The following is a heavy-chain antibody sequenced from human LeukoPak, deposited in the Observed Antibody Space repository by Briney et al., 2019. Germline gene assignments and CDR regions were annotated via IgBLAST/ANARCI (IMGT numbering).Heavy chain of an antibody. CDR1: GFTFRNYG. Sequence: GGSLRLSCVASGFTFRNYGFHWVRQAPGKGLEWVSSISSSSSYIYYADSVKGRFTISRDNAKNSLYLQMDSLRAEDTAVYYCARENQQGFDYWGQGTLVTVSS. D-gene: IGHD2-2*01. V-gene: IGHV3-21*01. J-gene: IGHJ4*02. CDR3: ARENQQGFDY. CDR2: ISSSSSYI.